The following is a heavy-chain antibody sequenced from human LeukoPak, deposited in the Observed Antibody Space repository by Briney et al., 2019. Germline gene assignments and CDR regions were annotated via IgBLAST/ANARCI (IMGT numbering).Heavy chain of an antibody. D-gene: IGHD6-19*01. V-gene: IGHV3-74*01. CDR1: GFTFSSYW. CDR3: ARVEEGVSVAGTFDY. J-gene: IGHJ4*02. Sequence: GGSLRLSCAVSGFTFSSYWMHWVRQAPGKGLVWVSRVNTDESRTNHADSVKGRVTISRDNAKNTVYLQMNSLRAEDTALYHCARVEEGVSVAGTFDYWGQGTLVTVSS. CDR2: VNTDESRT.